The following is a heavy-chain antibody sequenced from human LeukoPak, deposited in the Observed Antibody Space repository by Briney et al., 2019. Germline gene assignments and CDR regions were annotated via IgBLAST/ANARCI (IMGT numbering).Heavy chain of an antibody. Sequence: PSETLPLTCTVSGGSISSSSYYWGWIRQPPGKGLEWIGSIYYSGSTYYNPSLKSRVTISVDTSKNQFSLKLSSVTAADTAVYYCARDRIMVRAPSDWFDPWGQGTLVTVSS. CDR2: IYYSGST. CDR3: ARDRIMVRAPSDWFDP. CDR1: GGSISSSSYY. D-gene: IGHD3-10*01. J-gene: IGHJ5*02. V-gene: IGHV4-39*07.